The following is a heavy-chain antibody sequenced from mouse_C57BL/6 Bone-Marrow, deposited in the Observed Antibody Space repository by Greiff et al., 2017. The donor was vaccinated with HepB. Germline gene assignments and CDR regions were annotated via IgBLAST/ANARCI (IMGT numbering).Heavy chain of an antibody. CDR1: GFTFSDYY. V-gene: IGHV5-12*01. D-gene: IGHD3-2*02. Sequence: EVKLQESGGGLVQPGGSLKLSCAASGFTFSDYYMYWVRQTPEKRLEWVAYISNGGGSTYYPDTVKGRFTISRDNAKNTLYLQMSRLKSEDTAMYYCARRGQLRNYAMDYWGQGTSVTVSS. J-gene: IGHJ4*01. CDR2: ISNGGGST. CDR3: ARRGQLRNYAMDY.